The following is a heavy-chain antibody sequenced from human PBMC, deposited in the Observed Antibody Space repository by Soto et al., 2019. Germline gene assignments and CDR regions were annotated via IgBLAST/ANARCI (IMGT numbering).Heavy chain of an antibody. Sequence: QVQLVESGGGVDQPGRSLRLSCAASGFTFSSYGMHWVRQAPGKGLEWVAVISYDGSNKYYADSVKGRFTISRDNSKNTLYLQMNSLRAEDTAVYYCAKLMYSSSWYDDYYYGMDVWGQGTTVTVSS. V-gene: IGHV3-30*18. CDR3: AKLMYSSSWYDDYYYGMDV. CDR1: GFTFSSYG. D-gene: IGHD6-13*01. CDR2: ISYDGSNK. J-gene: IGHJ6*02.